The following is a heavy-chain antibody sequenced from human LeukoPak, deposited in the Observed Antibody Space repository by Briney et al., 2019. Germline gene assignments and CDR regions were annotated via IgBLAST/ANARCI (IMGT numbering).Heavy chain of an antibody. V-gene: IGHV1-8*01. CDR2: MNPDSGIT. CDR3: ARGSYTSGWYWFDP. D-gene: IGHD6-19*01. CDR1: GYTFTSYD. J-gene: IGHJ5*02. Sequence: GASVKVSCKASGYTFTSYDIIWVRQATGQGLEWMGWMNPDSGITDYVQKFQGRVTMTRDTSISTSYMELSSLRSDDTAVYYCARGSYTSGWYWFDPWGQGTLVTVSS.